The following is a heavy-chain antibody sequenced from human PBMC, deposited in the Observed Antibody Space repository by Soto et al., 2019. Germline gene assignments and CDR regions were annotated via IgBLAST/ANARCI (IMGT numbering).Heavy chain of an antibody. J-gene: IGHJ4*02. CDR3: ARDLGGWTDY. V-gene: IGHV1-3*01. CDR1: GYAFTSYT. Sequence: QVQLVQSGAEVKKPGASVKVSCKASGYAFTSYTMQWVRQAPGQRLEWMGWINAGNGNTKYSQKFQGRVTITRHTSASTAYMELSSLRSEDTAVYYCARDLGGWTDYWGQGTLVTVSS. CDR2: INAGNGNT. D-gene: IGHD6-19*01.